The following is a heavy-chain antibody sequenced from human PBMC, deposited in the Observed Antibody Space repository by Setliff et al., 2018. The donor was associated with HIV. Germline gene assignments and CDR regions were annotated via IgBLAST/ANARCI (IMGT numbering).Heavy chain of an antibody. Sequence: GGSLRLSCEGPGFTPSDYYMNWIRQAPGKGLEWISYISSTGSARHYADSVQGRFSISRDNAKKSLYLQMNNLRAGDSAVYYCARVSPSYYYDSSGAEYMDVWGKGTTVTVSS. CDR2: ISSTGSAR. CDR1: GFTPSDYY. V-gene: IGHV3-11*01. J-gene: IGHJ6*03. CDR3: ARVSPSYYYDSSGAEYMDV. D-gene: IGHD3-22*01.